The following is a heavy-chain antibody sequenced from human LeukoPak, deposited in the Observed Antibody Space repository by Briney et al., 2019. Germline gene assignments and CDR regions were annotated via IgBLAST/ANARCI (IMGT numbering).Heavy chain of an antibody. Sequence: PGGSLRLSCAASGFTFSSYWMSWVRQAPGKGLEWVANIKQDGSEKYYVDSVKGRFTISRDNAKNSLYLQMNSLRAEDTAVYYCARQGGYQLPTGWFDPWGQGTLVTVSS. V-gene: IGHV3-7*01. CDR1: GFTFSSYW. CDR2: IKQDGSEK. CDR3: ARQGGYQLPTGWFDP. D-gene: IGHD2-2*01. J-gene: IGHJ5*02.